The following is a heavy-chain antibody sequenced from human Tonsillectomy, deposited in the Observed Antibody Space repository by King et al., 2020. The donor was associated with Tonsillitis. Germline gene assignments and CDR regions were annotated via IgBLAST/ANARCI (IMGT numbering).Heavy chain of an antibody. V-gene: IGHV3-30*18. Sequence: VQLVQSGGGVVQPGRSLRLSCAASGFTFSSYDMHWVRQAPGKGLEWVAVISYDGSNKYYADSVKGRFTISRDNSKNTLYLQMNSLRAEDTAVYYCAKDGSSDFDDWGQGTLGTVSS. CDR3: AKDGSSDFDD. CDR2: ISYDGSNK. CDR1: GFTFSSYD. J-gene: IGHJ4*02.